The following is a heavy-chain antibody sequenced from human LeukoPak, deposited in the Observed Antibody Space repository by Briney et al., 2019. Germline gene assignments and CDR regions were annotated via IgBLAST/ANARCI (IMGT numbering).Heavy chain of an antibody. J-gene: IGHJ4*02. D-gene: IGHD4-11*01. CDR1: GYTFTGYY. V-gene: IGHV1-69*05. Sequence: GASVKVSCKASGYTFTGYYMHWVRQAPGQGLEWMGGIIPIFGTANCAQKFQGRVTITTDESTSTAYMELSSLRSEDTAVYYCARAREPYSNYGAGYWGQGTLVTVSS. CDR3: ARAREPYSNYGAGY. CDR2: IIPIFGTA.